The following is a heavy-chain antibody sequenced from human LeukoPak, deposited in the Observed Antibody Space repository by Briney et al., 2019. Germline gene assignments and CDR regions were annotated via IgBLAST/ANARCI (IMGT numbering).Heavy chain of an antibody. CDR1: GDSVSSNSAT. J-gene: IGHJ4*02. V-gene: IGHV6-1*01. Sequence: SQTLSLTCAISGDSVSSNSATWNWIRQSPSRGLEWLGRTYYRSKWYNDYAVSVKSRITINPDTSKNQFSLQLNSVTPKGTAVYYCARRTDDYNSLDYWGQGTLVTVSS. CDR2: TYYRSKWYN. D-gene: IGHD5-24*01. CDR3: ARRTDDYNSLDY.